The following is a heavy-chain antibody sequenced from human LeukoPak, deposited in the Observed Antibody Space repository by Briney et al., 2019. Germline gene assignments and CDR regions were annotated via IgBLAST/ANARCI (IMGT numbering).Heavy chain of an antibody. CDR2: IYSGGST. V-gene: IGHV3-53*01. CDR1: GFTVSSNY. CDR3: ARHQWLVTDAFDI. J-gene: IGHJ3*02. Sequence: GGSLRLSCAASGFTVSSNYMSWVRQAPGKGLEWVSVIYSGGSTYYADSAKGRFTISRDNSKNTLYLQMNSLRAEDTAVYYCARHQWLVTDAFDIWGQGTMVTVSS. D-gene: IGHD6-19*01.